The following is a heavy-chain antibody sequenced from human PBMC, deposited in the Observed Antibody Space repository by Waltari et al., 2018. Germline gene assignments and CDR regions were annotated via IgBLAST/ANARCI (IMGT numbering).Heavy chain of an antibody. CDR3: ARVAGTALHRYYHYYMDL. CDR2: SYTVGTT. CDR1: GFSVRDNL. V-gene: IGHV3-53*01. D-gene: IGHD2-15*01. Sequence: EVEVVESGGGLMQPGGSLRLSCVASGFSVRDNLISWVRPAPGKGLEWVSISYTVGTTYFAESVKGRFTISRDNSRNTVYLQMNSLRVEDTAVYFCARVAGTALHRYYHYYMDLWGKGTTVTVSS. J-gene: IGHJ6*03.